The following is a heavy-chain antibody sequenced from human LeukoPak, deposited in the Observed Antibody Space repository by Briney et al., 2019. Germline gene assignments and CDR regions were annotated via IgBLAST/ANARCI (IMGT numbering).Heavy chain of an antibody. CDR2: ISSSSSYI. CDR1: GFTFSSYS. J-gene: IGHJ4*02. Sequence: GESLRLSCAASGFTFSSYSMNWVRQAPGKGLEWVSSISSSSSYICYADSVKGRFTISRDNAKNSLYLQMNSLRAEDTAVYYCARRADRDGYQVDYWGQGALVTVSS. CDR3: ARRADRDGYQVDY. V-gene: IGHV3-21*01. D-gene: IGHD5-24*01.